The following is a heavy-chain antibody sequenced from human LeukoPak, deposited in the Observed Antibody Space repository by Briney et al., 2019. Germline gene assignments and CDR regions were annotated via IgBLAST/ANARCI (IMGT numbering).Heavy chain of an antibody. CDR1: GYTFTSYY. CDR2: INPSGGST. CDR3: ARGPVFSTMIGLLVY. J-gene: IGHJ4*02. D-gene: IGHD3-22*01. Sequence: ASVKVSCKASGYTFTSYYMHWVRQAPGQGLEWMGIINPSGGSTSYAQKFQGRVTMTRDTSTSTVYMELNSLRAEDTAVYYCARGPVFSTMIGLLVYWGQGTLVTVSS. V-gene: IGHV1-46*01.